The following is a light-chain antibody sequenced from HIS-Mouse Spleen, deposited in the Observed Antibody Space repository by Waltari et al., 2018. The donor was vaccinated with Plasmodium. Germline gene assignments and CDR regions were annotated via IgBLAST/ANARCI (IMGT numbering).Light chain of an antibody. CDR3: QQYNNWSFT. J-gene: IGKJ3*01. CDR2: GSS. Sequence: EIVMTQSPATLSVSPGERATLSCRASQSVSSNLAWYQQKPGQAPRLLIYGSSPRATGIPAMFSGSGSVSEFTLTISSLQSEDFAVYYCQQYNNWSFTFGPGTKVDI. CDR1: QSVSSN. V-gene: IGKV3-15*01.